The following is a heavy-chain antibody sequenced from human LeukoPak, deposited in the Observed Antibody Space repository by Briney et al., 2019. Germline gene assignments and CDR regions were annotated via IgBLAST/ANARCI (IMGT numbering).Heavy chain of an antibody. Sequence: PGRSLRLSCAASGFTFSSYGMHWVRQAPGKGLEWVAVISYDGSNKYYADSVKGRFTISRDNSKNTLYLQMNSLRAEDTAVYYCAKDDYGDYVPLYFDPWGRGTLVTVSS. CDR2: ISYDGSNK. CDR3: AKDDYGDYVPLYFDP. CDR1: GFTFSSYG. V-gene: IGHV3-30*18. D-gene: IGHD4-17*01. J-gene: IGHJ2*01.